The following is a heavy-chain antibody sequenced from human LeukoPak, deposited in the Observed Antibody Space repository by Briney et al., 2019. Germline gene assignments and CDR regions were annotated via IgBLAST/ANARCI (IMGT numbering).Heavy chain of an antibody. CDR2: IIPIFGIA. Sequence: SVKVSCKASGGTFSSYAISWVRQAPGQGLEWMGRIIPIFGIANYAQKFQGRVTITADKSTSTAYMELSSLRSEDTAVHYCARGYAIPYSSGWYGNHWGQGTLVTVSS. D-gene: IGHD6-19*01. CDR3: ARGYAIPYSSGWYGNH. J-gene: IGHJ5*02. CDR1: GGTFSSYA. V-gene: IGHV1-69*04.